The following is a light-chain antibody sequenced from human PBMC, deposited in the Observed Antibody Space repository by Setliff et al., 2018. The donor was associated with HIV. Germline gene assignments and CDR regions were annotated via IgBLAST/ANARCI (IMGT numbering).Light chain of an antibody. J-gene: IGLJ2*01. CDR2: DDS. CDR1: NIGRKS. CDR3: QVWDSSSDLMV. Sequence: YELTQPPSVSVAPGKTATIPCGGNNIGRKSVHWYQQKPGQAPVLVVFDDSDRPSGIPERFSGSNSGNTATLTIDRVEAGDEADYYCQVWDSSSDLMVFGGGTKVTVL. V-gene: IGLV3-21*03.